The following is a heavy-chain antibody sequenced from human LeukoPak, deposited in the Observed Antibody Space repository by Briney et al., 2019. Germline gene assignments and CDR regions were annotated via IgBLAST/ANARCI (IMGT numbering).Heavy chain of an antibody. V-gene: IGHV3-13*01. J-gene: IGHJ3*01. D-gene: IGHD3-9*01. CDR3: VRDRYDILTGYNDAFDL. Sequence: GGSLRLSCAASGFTFSSYDMHWVRQATGKGLEWVSAIGTAGDTYYPGSVKGRFTISRENAKNSLYLQMNSLRAGDTAVYYCVRDRYDILTGYNDAFDLWGQGTVVTVSS. CDR2: IGTAGDT. CDR1: GFTFSSYD.